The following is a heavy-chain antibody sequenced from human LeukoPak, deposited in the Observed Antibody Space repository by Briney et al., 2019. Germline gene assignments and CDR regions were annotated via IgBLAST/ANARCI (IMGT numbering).Heavy chain of an antibody. CDR1: GFTFSSYW. CDR3: AKDDRVVAGNSFDN. J-gene: IGHJ4*02. D-gene: IGHD6-19*01. V-gene: IGHV3-74*01. Sequence: PGGSLRLSCAASGFTFSSYWMHWVRQPPGKGLVWLSRISTDGRSTNYADSVKGRFTISRDNARNTLYLQMNSLRAEDTAVYYCAKDDRVVAGNSFDNWGQGTLVTVSS. CDR2: ISTDGRST.